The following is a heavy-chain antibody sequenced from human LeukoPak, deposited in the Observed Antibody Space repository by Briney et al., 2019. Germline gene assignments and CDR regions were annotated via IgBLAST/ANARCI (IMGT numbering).Heavy chain of an antibody. CDR3: HRSYPYDY. CDR2: IKSKTDGGTI. D-gene: IGHD3-16*02. Sequence: GGSLRLFCAASGFTFSDAWMTWVRQAPGKGLEWVGRIKSKTDGGTIDYAAPVKGRFTISRDDSKDTLYLQMNNLDTEDTAVYFCHRSYPYDYWGQGTLVTVSS. J-gene: IGHJ4*02. V-gene: IGHV3-15*01. CDR1: GFTFSDAW.